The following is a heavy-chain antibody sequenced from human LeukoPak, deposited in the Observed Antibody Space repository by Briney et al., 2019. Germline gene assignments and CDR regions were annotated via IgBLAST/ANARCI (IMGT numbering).Heavy chain of an antibody. D-gene: IGHD3-9*01. CDR2: ISGSGGST. Sequence: GGSLRLSCAASGFTFSSYAMSWVRQAPGKGLEWVSAISGSGGSTYYADSVKGRFTISRDNSKNSLYLQMNSLRVEDTAVYYCARDADWALDYWGQGTLVTVSS. CDR3: ARDADWALDY. CDR1: GFTFSSYA. J-gene: IGHJ4*02. V-gene: IGHV3-23*01.